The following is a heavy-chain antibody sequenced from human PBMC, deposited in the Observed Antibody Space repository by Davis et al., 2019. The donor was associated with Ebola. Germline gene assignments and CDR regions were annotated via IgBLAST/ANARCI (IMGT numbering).Heavy chain of an antibody. CDR1: GGSFSGYY. J-gene: IGHJ4*02. Sequence: MPSETLSLTCAVYGGSFSGYYWSWXRQPPATXXXXFWEINHSGSTNYNPSLKSRVTISVDTSKNQFSLKLSSVTAADTAVYYCARERLRLLYWGQGTLVTASS. V-gene: IGHV4-34*01. CDR3: ARERLRLLY. CDR2: INHSGST. D-gene: IGHD5-12*01.